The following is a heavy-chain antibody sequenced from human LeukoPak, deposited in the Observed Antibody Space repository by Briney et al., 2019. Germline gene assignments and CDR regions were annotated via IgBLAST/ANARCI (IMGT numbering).Heavy chain of an antibody. J-gene: IGHJ4*02. D-gene: IGHD6-13*01. CDR2: INHSGFT. Sequence: PSETLSLTCAVYGGSFSGYYWSWIRQPPGKGLEWIGEINHSGFTNYNPSLKSRFTISADTSKNQFSLKLSSVTAADTAVYYCARKTGYSSSWFVFRYFDYWGQGTLVTVSS. CDR3: ARKTGYSSSWFVFRYFDY. CDR1: GGSFSGYY. V-gene: IGHV4-34*01.